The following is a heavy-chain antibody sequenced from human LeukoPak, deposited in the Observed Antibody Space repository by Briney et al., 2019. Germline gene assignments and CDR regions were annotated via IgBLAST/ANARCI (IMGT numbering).Heavy chain of an antibody. D-gene: IGHD6-19*01. J-gene: IGHJ4*02. V-gene: IGHV3-23*01. CDR3: ARRGSSSGWDYYFDY. CDR2: ISGSGGST. Sequence: PGGSLRLSCAASGFTFSSYGMSWVRQAPGKGLEWVSAISGSGGSTYYADSVKGRFTISRDNSKNTLYLQMNSLRAEDTAVYYCARRGSSSGWDYYFDYWGQGTLVTVSS. CDR1: GFTFSSYG.